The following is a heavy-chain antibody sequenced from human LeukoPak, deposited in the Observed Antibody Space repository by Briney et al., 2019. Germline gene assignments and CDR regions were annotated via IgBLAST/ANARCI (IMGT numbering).Heavy chain of an antibody. CDR3: ARGGGSGCSGGSCYGGYFDY. V-gene: IGHV4-61*02. J-gene: IGHJ4*02. D-gene: IGHD2-15*01. CDR2: IYTSGST. Sequence: SETLSLTCTVSGGSISSGSHYWSWIRQPAGKGLEWIGRIYTSGSTNYNPSLKSRVTISVDTSKNQFSLKLSSVTAADTAVYYCARGGGSGCSGGSCYGGYFDYWGQGTLVTVSS. CDR1: GGSISSGSHY.